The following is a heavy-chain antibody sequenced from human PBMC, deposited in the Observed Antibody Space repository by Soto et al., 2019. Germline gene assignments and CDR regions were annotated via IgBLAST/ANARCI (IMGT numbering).Heavy chain of an antibody. CDR3: ARPLYCSSTSCYRGNWFDP. Sequence: QLQLQESGPGLVKPSETLSLTCTVSGGSISSSSYYWGWIRQPPGKGLEWIGSIYYSGSTYYNPSLKIRVTISVDTSKNQFSLKLSSVTAADTAVYYCARPLYCSSTSCYRGNWFDPWGQGTLVTVSS. J-gene: IGHJ5*02. CDR2: IYYSGST. V-gene: IGHV4-39*01. D-gene: IGHD2-2*01. CDR1: GGSISSSSYY.